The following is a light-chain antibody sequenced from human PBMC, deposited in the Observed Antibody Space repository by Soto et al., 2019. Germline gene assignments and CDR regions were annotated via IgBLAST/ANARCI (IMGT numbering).Light chain of an antibody. CDR1: SSNIGAGYD. V-gene: IGLV1-40*01. Sequence: QSVLTQPPSVSGAPGQRVTISCTGSSSNIGAGYDVHWYQHLPGTAPKLLIYGDTNRPSGVPDRFFGSKSGTSASLAITGLQAEDEADYYCQSSDSSLSGSVFGGGTKLTVL. J-gene: IGLJ2*01. CDR2: GDT. CDR3: QSSDSSLSGSV.